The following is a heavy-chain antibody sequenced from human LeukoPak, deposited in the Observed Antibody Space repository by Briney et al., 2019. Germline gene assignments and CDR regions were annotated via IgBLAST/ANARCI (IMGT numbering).Heavy chain of an antibody. D-gene: IGHD3-9*01. CDR1: GGSISSYY. CDR2: IYTSGST. J-gene: IGHJ6*03. CDR3: ARGAGVYDILTGYYYYYYMDV. V-gene: IGHV4-4*07. Sequence: SETLSLTCTVSGGSISSYYWSWIRQPAGKGLEWIGRIYTSGSTNYNPSLKSRVTMSVDTSKNQFSLKLSSVTAADTAAYYCARGAGVYDILTGYYYYYYMDVWGKGTTVTVSS.